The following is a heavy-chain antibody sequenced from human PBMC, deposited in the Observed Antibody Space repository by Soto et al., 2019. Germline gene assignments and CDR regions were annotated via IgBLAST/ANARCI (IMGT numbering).Heavy chain of an antibody. CDR2: IKPDGSEK. D-gene: IGHD3-22*01. V-gene: IGHV3-7*01. CDR3: ARDYEFGFDI. J-gene: IGHJ3*02. CDR1: AFTLSSYW. Sequence: EVQLVESGGGLVQPGASLRLSCEASAFTLSSYWMSWVRQAPGKGLEWVANIKPDGSEKYYVDSVKGRFTISRDNTKNSLYLQMSTLRPEDTAIYYCARDYEFGFDIWGQGTLVTVSS.